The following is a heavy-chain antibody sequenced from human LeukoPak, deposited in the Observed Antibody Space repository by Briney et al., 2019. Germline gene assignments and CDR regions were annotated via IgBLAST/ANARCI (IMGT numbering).Heavy chain of an antibody. J-gene: IGHJ6*03. CDR2: INPSGGST. CDR3: ARCYGSSSYYYYYMDV. CDR1: GYTFTSYY. Sequence: ASVKVSCKASGYTFTSYYMHWVRQAPGQGLEWMGIINPSGGSTSYAQKFQGRVTITADESTSTAYMEQSSLRSEDTAVYYCARCYGSSSYYYYYMDVWGKGTTVTVSS. D-gene: IGHD2-15*01. V-gene: IGHV1-46*01.